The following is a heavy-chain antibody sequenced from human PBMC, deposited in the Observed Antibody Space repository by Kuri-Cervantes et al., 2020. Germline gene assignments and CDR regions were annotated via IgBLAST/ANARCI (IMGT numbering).Heavy chain of an antibody. CDR2: INHSGST. J-gene: IGHJ5*02. Sequence: SETLSLTCAVSGGSISSGGYYWSWIRQPPGKGLEWIGEINHSGSTNYNPSLKSRVTISVDTSKNQFSLKLSSVTAADTAVYYCARTFWSGYSNWFDPWGQGTLVTVSS. D-gene: IGHD3-3*01. CDR1: GGSISSGGYY. V-gene: IGHV4-34*01. CDR3: ARTFWSGYSNWFDP.